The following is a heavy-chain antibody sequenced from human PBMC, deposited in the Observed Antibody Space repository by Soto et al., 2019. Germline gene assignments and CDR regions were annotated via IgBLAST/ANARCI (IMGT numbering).Heavy chain of an antibody. V-gene: IGHV4-59*01. CDR1: GGSISSYY. CDR2: IYYSGST. D-gene: IGHD3-22*01. CDR3: ARDRHDSSGSHNWFDP. J-gene: IGHJ5*02. Sequence: PSETLSLTCTVSGGSISSYYWSWIRQPPGKGLEWIGYIYYSGSTNYNPSLKSRVTISVDTSKNQFSLKLSSVTAADTAVYYCARDRHDSSGSHNWFDPWGQGTLVTVSS.